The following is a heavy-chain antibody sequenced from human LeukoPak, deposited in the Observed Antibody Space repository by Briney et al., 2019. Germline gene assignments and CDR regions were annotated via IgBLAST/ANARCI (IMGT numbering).Heavy chain of an antibody. Sequence: GGSLRLSCAASGLSVSNNNMRWVRQAPGKGLEWVSVLHSGGATYHEDSVKGRFTISRDISKNTVYLQMNSLRAEDTAVYYCAREGRYDFWSASYYYYYFLDVWGKGTTVTVSS. CDR3: AREGRYDFWSASYYYYYFLDV. J-gene: IGHJ6*03. CDR1: GLSVSNNN. CDR2: LHSGGAT. D-gene: IGHD3-3*01. V-gene: IGHV3-53*01.